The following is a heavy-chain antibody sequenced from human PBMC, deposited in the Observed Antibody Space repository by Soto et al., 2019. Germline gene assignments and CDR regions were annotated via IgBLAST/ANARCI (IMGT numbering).Heavy chain of an antibody. CDR1: GGSFSGYY. Sequence: ETLSLTCAVYGGSFSGYYWSWIRQPPGKGMEWIGEINHSGSTNYNPSLKSRVTISVDTAKNQFSLKLSSVTAADTDVYYCAKGGGYYYYEYYGMDFGGQGTTVT. CDR3: AKGGGYYYYEYYGMDF. J-gene: IGHJ6*02. V-gene: IGHV4-34*01. D-gene: IGHD2-21*01. CDR2: INHSGST.